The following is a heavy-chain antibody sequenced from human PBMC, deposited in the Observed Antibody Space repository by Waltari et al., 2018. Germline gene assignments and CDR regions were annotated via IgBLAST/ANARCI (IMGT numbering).Heavy chain of an antibody. CDR3: ATFGYCSGGSCKLGRADAFDI. CDR2: FDPEDGET. Sequence: QVQLVQSGAEVKKPGASVKVSCKVSGYTLTELSRHWVRQAPGKGLEWMGGFDPEDGETIYAQKFRGRVTMTEDTSTDTAYMELSSLRSEDTAVYYCATFGYCSGGSCKLGRADAFDIWGQGTMVTVSS. V-gene: IGHV1-24*01. CDR1: GYTLTELS. J-gene: IGHJ3*02. D-gene: IGHD2-15*01.